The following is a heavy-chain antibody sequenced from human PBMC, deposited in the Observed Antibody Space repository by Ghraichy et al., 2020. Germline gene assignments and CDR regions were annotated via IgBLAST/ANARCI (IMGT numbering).Heavy chain of an antibody. Sequence: SETLSLTCTVSGGSISSSSYYWGWIRQPPGKGLEWIGSIYYSGSTYYNPSLKSRVTISVDTSKNQFSLKLSSVTAADTAVYYCIAYDYGDYWGVWGQGTLVTVSS. CDR3: IAYDYGDYWGV. D-gene: IGHD4-17*01. J-gene: IGHJ4*02. CDR1: GGSISSSSYY. CDR2: IYYSGST. V-gene: IGHV4-39*01.